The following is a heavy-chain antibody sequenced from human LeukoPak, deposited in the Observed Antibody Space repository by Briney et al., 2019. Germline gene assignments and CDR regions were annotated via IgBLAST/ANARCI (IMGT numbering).Heavy chain of an antibody. J-gene: IGHJ4*02. Sequence: ASVTVSFKCSVYTFTYYYMHGVRQAPGQGREWMGWINPNSDGTNYAHKFQGRVTMNRETYISTAYMELCRLRSDDTAVYYCARDGEDIVVVVAATPGDIDYWGQGTLVTVSS. V-gene: IGHV1-2*02. CDR1: VYTFTYYY. CDR3: ARDGEDIVVVVAATPGDIDY. D-gene: IGHD2-15*01. CDR2: INPNSDGT.